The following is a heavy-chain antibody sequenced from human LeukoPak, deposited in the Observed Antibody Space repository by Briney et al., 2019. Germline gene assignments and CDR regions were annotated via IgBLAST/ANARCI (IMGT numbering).Heavy chain of an antibody. J-gene: IGHJ6*03. CDR1: GYIFTDYA. CDR3: ARRRGRSGSNRDLYYYYYMDV. Sequence: ASLKVSCKASGYIFTDYAIHSLRQAPGQRPEWMGGMNAGNGNTKYSQKFQGRITLIRDTSAATAYMELSSLRHDDLAVYYWARRRGRSGSNRDLYYYYYMDVWGKGTTVTVSS. V-gene: IGHV1-3*01. CDR2: MNAGNGNT. D-gene: IGHD2-15*01.